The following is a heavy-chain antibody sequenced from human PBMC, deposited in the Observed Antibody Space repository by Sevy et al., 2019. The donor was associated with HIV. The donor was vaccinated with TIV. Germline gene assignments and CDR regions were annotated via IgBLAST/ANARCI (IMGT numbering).Heavy chain of an antibody. D-gene: IGHD6-13*01. Sequence: GGSLRLSCAASGFTFSRFWMSWVRQAPGKGLEWVANIKQDGSEKQYVDSVKGRFTISRDNAENSLYLQMSSLRAGDTALYYCAFDRGTVADGTWYYNGIGVWGQGTTVTVSS. CDR1: GFTFSRFW. J-gene: IGHJ6*02. CDR2: IKQDGSEK. CDR3: AFDRGTVADGTWYYNGIGV. V-gene: IGHV3-7*01.